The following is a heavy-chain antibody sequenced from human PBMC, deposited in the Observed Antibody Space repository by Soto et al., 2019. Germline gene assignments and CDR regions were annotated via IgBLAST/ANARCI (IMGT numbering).Heavy chain of an antibody. D-gene: IGHD6-13*01. CDR1: GGSMNSYY. CDR2: IYASGTT. V-gene: IGHV4-4*07. CDR3: AKVGRIATAGTWFDP. Sequence: QVQLQESGPGLVKPSETLSLTCTVSGGSMNSYYWSWIRQPAGKGLEWIGRIYASGTTNYNPSLKSRVTISVDTSKNQFSLKLSSVTAADTAVYYCAKVGRIATAGTWFDPWGQGTLVIVSS. J-gene: IGHJ5*02.